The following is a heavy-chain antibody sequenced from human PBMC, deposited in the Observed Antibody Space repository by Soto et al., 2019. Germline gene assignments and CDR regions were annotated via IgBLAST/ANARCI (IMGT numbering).Heavy chain of an antibody. J-gene: IGHJ3*02. CDR1: GFSLISSGLA. Sequence: QITLRESGPTLVKPTQTLTLTCTFSGFSLISSGLAVGWIRQPPGKALERLALIYWNDDKLYSPSLKSRLTVTKVPSKNQVVLTLTDMDPEDTGTYYCAHRVNNSPLGFEIWGQGTMVSVSS. CDR3: AHRVNNSPLGFEI. V-gene: IGHV2-5*01. D-gene: IGHD1-20*01. CDR2: IYWNDDK.